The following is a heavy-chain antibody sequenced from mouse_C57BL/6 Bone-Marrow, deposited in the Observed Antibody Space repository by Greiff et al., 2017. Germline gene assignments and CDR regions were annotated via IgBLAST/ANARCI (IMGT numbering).Heavy chain of an antibody. CDR3: ARHYGSSYFYAMDY. CDR1: GFTFSDYY. D-gene: IGHD1-1*01. CDR2: INYDGSST. Sequence: EVQRVESEGGLVQPGSSMKLSCPASGFTFSDYYMAWVRQVPEKGLEWVANINYDGSSTYYLDSLKSRFIISRDNAKNILYLQTSSLKSEDTATYYCARHYGSSYFYAMDYWGQGTSVTVSS. V-gene: IGHV5-16*01. J-gene: IGHJ4*01.